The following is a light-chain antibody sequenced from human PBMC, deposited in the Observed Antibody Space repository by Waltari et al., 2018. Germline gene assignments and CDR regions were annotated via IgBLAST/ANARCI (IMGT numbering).Light chain of an antibody. CDR3: QQSGSSPYT. Sequence: EIVLTQSPGTLSLSPGERATLSCRASQSVSSTYLGWYQQKPGQAPRLLIYGASNRATGIPDRFSGSVSGTDFTLTISRLAPEDFAVYYCQQSGSSPYTFGQGTKLGIK. CDR1: QSVSSTY. V-gene: IGKV3-20*01. CDR2: GAS. J-gene: IGKJ2*01.